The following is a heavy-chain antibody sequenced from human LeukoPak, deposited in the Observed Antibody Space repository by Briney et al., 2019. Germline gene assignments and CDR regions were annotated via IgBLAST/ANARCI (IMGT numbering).Heavy chain of an antibody. CDR2: INPNSGGT. J-gene: IGHJ5*02. V-gene: IGHV1-2*02. D-gene: IGHD6-13*01. Sequence: ASVKVSCKASGYTFTGYYMHWVRQAAGQGLEWMGWINPNSGGTNYAQKFQGRVTMTRDTSISTAYMELRRLRSDDTAVYYCARAAAAGLYNWFDPWGQGTLVTVSS. CDR3: ARAAAAGLYNWFDP. CDR1: GYTFTGYY.